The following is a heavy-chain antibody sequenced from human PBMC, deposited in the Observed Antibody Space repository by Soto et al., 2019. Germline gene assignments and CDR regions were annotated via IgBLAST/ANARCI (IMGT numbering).Heavy chain of an antibody. CDR1: GYTFTNYA. CDR2: INAVNGNT. J-gene: IGHJ2*01. Sequence: ASVKVSCKASGYTFTNYAMHWVRQAPGQRLEWMGWINAVNGNTKYSQKFQGRVTITRDTSASTAYMELSSLRSEDTAVYYCARGGSLYWYFDLWGRGTLVTVSS. V-gene: IGHV1-3*01. D-gene: IGHD1-26*01. CDR3: ARGGSLYWYFDL.